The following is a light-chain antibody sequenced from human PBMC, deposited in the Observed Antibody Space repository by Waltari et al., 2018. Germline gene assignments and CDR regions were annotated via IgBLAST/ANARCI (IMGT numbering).Light chain of an antibody. CDR2: AAS. CDR1: QGISNY. V-gene: IGKV1-27*01. Sequence: DIQMTQSPSSLSASVGDRAPITCRASQGISNYLAWYQHKPGKVPKLLFYAASTLQSGVPSRFSGSGSGTDFTLTISSLQPEDVATYYCQKYNSAPWTFGQGTKVEIK. CDR3: QKYNSAPWT. J-gene: IGKJ1*01.